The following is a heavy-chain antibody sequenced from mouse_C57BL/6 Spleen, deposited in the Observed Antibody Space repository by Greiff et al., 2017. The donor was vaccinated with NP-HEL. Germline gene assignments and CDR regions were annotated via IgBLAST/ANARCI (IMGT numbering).Heavy chain of an antibody. J-gene: IGHJ3*01. CDR2: INPNNGGT. Sequence: EVQLQQSGPELVKPGASVKIPCKASGYTFTDYNMDWVKQSHGKSLEWIGDINPNNGGTIYNQKFKGKATLTVDKSSSTAYMELRSLTSEDTAVYYCARGTTVDPAWFAYWGQGTLVTVSA. CDR1: GYTFTDYN. D-gene: IGHD1-1*01. CDR3: ARGTTVDPAWFAY. V-gene: IGHV1-18*01.